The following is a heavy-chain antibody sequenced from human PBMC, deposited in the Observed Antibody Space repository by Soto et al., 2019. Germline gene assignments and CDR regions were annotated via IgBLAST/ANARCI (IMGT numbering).Heavy chain of an antibody. CDR2: IIPIFGTA. CDR1: GVTFSSYA. J-gene: IGHJ5*02. Sequence: RASVKVSCKASGVTFSSYAISWVRQAPGQGLEWMGGIIPIFGTANYAQKFQGRVTITADESTSTAYMELSSLRSEDTAVYYCARKNIAAAGTLYWFDPWGQGTLVTVSS. D-gene: IGHD6-13*01. V-gene: IGHV1-69*13. CDR3: ARKNIAAAGTLYWFDP.